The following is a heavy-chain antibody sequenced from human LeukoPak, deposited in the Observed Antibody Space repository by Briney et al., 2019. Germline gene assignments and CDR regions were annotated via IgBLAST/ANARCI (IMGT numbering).Heavy chain of an antibody. Sequence: GGSLRLSCAASGFTFSSYTLHWVRQAPGKGLECVAVISYDGSNKYYADSVKGRFTISRDNSKNTLYLQMNSLRAEDTAVYYCARGYCSSTSCLKGAWFDPWGQGTLVTVSS. D-gene: IGHD2-2*01. J-gene: IGHJ5*02. CDR2: ISYDGSNK. V-gene: IGHV3-30-3*01. CDR1: GFTFSSYT. CDR3: ARGYCSSTSCLKGAWFDP.